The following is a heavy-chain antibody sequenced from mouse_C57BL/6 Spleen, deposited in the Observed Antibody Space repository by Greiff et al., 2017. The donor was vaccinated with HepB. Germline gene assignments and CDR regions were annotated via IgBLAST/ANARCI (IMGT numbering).Heavy chain of an antibody. CDR2: IDPNSGGT. CDR3: ARSPFTTVVYWYFDV. Sequence: QVQLKQSGAELVKPGASVKLSCTASGFNIKDYYMHWVKQRTEQGLEWIGRIDPNSGGTKYNEKFKSKATLTVDKPSSTAYMQLSSLTSEDSAVYYCARSPFTTVVYWYFDVWGTGTTVTVSS. J-gene: IGHJ1*03. D-gene: IGHD1-1*01. V-gene: IGHV1-72*01. CDR1: GFNIKDYY.